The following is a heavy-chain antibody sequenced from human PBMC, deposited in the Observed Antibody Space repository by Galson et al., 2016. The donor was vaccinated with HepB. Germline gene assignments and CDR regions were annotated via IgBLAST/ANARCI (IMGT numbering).Heavy chain of an antibody. J-gene: IGHJ3*01. CDR3: ARDRPREMRTDALDV. CDR1: GDSVSSNSAA. D-gene: IGHD1/OR15-1a*01. CDR2: TYFRSKWYN. Sequence: CAISGDSVSSNSAAWNWIRQSPSRGLEWLGRTYFRSKWYNDYAVSVKSRITINPDTSKNQFSLQLNSVTPEDTAVYFCARDRPREMRTDALDVWGQGTMVTVSS. V-gene: IGHV6-1*01.